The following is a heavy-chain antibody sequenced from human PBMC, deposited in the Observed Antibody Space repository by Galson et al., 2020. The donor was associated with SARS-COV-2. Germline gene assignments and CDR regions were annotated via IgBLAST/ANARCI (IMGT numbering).Heavy chain of an antibody. Sequence: SVKVSCKASGGTFSSYAISWVRQAPGQGLAWMGGIIPIFGTANYAQKFQGRVTITADESTSTAYMELSSLRSEDTAVYYCARAVNDFWSGYPMLGYYYYYMDVWGKGTTVTVSS. CDR3: ARAVNDFWSGYPMLGYYYYYMDV. D-gene: IGHD3-3*01. J-gene: IGHJ6*03. V-gene: IGHV1-69*13. CDR2: IIPIFGTA. CDR1: GGTFSSYA.